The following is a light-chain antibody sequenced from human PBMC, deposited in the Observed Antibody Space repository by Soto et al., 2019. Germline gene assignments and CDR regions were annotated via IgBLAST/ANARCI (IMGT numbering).Light chain of an antibody. CDR2: EVS. CDR1: SSDVGSYNR. CDR3: SSYTSSSTHVV. Sequence: QSALTQPPSVSGSPGQSVTISCTGTSSDVGSYNRVSWYQQPPGTAPKLMIYEVSNRPSGVPDRFSGSKSGNTASLTISGLQAEDEADYYCSSYTSSSTHVVFGGGTKLTAL. J-gene: IGLJ2*01. V-gene: IGLV2-18*02.